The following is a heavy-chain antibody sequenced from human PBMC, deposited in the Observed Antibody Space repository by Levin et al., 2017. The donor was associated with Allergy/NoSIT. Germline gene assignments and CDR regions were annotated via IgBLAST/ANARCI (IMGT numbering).Heavy chain of an antibody. CDR1: GFTVSSNY. V-gene: IGHV3-66*01. J-gene: IGHJ4*02. D-gene: IGHD6-19*01. CDR2: IYSGGST. CDR3: AREVTGYSSGWYLDY. Sequence: GGSLRLSCAASGFTVSSNYMSWVRQAPGKGLEWVSVIYSGGSTYYADSVKGRFTISRDNSKNTLYLQMNSLRAEDTAVYYCAREVTGYSSGWYLDYWGQGTLVTVSS.